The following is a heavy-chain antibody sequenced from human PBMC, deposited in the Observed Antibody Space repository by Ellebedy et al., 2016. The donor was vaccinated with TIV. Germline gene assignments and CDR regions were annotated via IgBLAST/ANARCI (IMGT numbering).Heavy chain of an antibody. CDR1: GFTVSASY. J-gene: IGHJ4*02. D-gene: IGHD3-3*01. V-gene: IGHV3-53*04. CDR3: ASPGYYGPFDH. CDR2: IYSGGST. Sequence: PGGSLTLSCEASGFTVSASYLRWVRQATGKGRERVSTIYSGGSTNYADSVKGRFTISRHRSKNMLYLQMNALKLEDTAVYYCASPGYYGPFDHWGRGTLVTVSS.